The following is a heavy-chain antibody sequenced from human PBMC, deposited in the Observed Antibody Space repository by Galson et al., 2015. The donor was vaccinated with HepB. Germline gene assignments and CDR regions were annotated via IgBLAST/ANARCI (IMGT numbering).Heavy chain of an antibody. J-gene: IGHJ3*02. V-gene: IGHV1-69*02. D-gene: IGHD3-22*01. CDR2: IIPVLTIA. CDR1: GGTFSNYT. CDR3: ARFPAYFDSSGHRAFDI. Sequence: SVKVSCKASGGTFSNYTISWVRQAPGQGLEWMGRIIPVLTIANYAQRFQGRVTITADKSTSTAFMELSSLRSEDTAAYYCARFPAYFDSSGHRAFDIWGQGTMVTVSS.